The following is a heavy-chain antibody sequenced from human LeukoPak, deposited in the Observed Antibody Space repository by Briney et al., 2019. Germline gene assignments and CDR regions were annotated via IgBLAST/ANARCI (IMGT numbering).Heavy chain of an antibody. CDR3: ARHPRPGYSAYENAFDI. J-gene: IGHJ3*02. Sequence: GGSLRLSCAASGFTVSTNYMSWVRQAPGKGLEWVSVIYSGGITYYAASVKGRFTISRDNSKNTLSLQMNSLRAEDTAVYYCARHPRPGYSAYENAFDIWGQGTMVTVSS. V-gene: IGHV3-66*04. D-gene: IGHD5-12*01. CDR2: IYSGGIT. CDR1: GFTVSTNY.